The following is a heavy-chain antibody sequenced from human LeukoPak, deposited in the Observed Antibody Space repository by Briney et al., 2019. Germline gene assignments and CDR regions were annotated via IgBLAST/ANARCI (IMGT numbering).Heavy chain of an antibody. CDR1: GFTFSSYN. CDR2: ISSSSSII. J-gene: IGHJ4*02. D-gene: IGHD1-1*01. CDR3: ARVSTSGIDFDY. Sequence: PGGSLRLPCAASGFTFSSYNINWVRQAPGKGLEWVSYISSSSSIIYYADSVKGRFTISRDNAKNSLYLQMNSLGDEDTAVYFCARVSTSGIDFDYWGQGTLVTVSS. V-gene: IGHV3-48*02.